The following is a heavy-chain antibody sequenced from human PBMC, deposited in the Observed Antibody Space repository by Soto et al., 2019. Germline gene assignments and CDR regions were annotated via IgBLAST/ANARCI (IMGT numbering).Heavy chain of an antibody. V-gene: IGHV1-18*01. CDR3: ARTSGYYLYDY. CDR2: ISGCTGDT. J-gene: IGHJ4*02. D-gene: IGHD3-22*01. Sequence: ASVKVSCKASGYTFASYGISWVRQAPGQGLEWVAWISGCTGDTHYAQKLQGRVTLTTDTSTSTAYMELSSLGSDDTAVYYCARTSGYYLYDYWGQGTLVPVSS. CDR1: GYTFASYG.